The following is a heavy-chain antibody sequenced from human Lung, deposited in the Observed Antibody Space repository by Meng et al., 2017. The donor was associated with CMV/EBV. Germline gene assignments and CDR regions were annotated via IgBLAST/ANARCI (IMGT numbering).Heavy chain of an antibody. CDR2: IREDASVL. V-gene: IGHV3-7*01. CDR1: GFTFSTNS. Sequence: GEXXKISCAASGFTFSTNSMTWVRQAPGKGLEWVANIREDASVLHYADSVNCRFTVYRDNAKNTVNLQISILSDEDTASYYGATMYSGQYFDCLLPAFDYWXQGTLVTVSS. J-gene: IGHJ4*02. D-gene: IGHD3-9*01. CDR3: ATMYSGQYFDCLLPAFDY.